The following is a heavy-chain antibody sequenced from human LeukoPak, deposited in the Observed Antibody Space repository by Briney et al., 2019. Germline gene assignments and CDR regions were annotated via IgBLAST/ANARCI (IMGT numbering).Heavy chain of an antibody. D-gene: IGHD5-18*01. CDR3: ARRGYSYGSLDY. J-gene: IGHJ4*02. CDR2: INSDGSST. CDR1: GFTFSSYW. V-gene: IGHV3-74*01. Sequence: GGSLRLSCAASGFTFSSYWMHWVRQAPGKGLVWVSRINSDGSSTSYADSVKGRFTISRDNAKNTLYLQMNSLRAEDTAAYYCARRGYSYGSLDYWGQGTLVTVSS.